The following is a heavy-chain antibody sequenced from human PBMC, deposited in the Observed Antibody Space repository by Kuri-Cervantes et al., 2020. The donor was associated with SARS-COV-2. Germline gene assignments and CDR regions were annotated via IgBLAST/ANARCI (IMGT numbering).Heavy chain of an antibody. CDR3: ARDRCSSTSCYRLVGDLDY. CDR2: TYYRSKWYN. Sequence: TLSLTCAISGDSVSSNSAAWNWIRQSPSRGLEWLGRTYYRSKWYNDYAVSVKSRITINPDTSKNQFSLQLNSVTPEDTAVYYCARDRCSSTSCYRLVGDLDYWGQGTLVTVSS. J-gene: IGHJ4*02. D-gene: IGHD2-2*02. V-gene: IGHV6-1*01. CDR1: GDSVSSNSAA.